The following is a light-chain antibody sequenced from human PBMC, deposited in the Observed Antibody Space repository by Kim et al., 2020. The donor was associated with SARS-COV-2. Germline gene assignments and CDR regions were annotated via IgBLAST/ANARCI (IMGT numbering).Light chain of an antibody. J-gene: IGKJ4*01. CDR2: DAS. CDR1: QSVSSY. V-gene: IGKV3-11*01. CDR3: QQRSNWPLT. Sequence: PGDRATLSCRASQSVSSYLAWYQQKPGQAPRLLIYDASNRATGIPARFSGSGSGTDFTLTISSLEPEDFAVYYCQQRSNWPLTFGGGTKVDIK.